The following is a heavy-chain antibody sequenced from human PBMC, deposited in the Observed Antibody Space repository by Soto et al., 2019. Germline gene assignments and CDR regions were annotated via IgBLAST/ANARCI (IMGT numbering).Heavy chain of an antibody. V-gene: IGHV4-34*01. CDR3: ARGATTVEHFYYYGMDV. CDR2: ISHNGGT. J-gene: IGHJ6*01. D-gene: IGHD4-17*01. CDR1: GGSFSGYF. Sequence: QVQLQQWGAGLSKPSETLSLTCAVYGGSFSGYFWSWIRQPPTKGLEWIGEISHNGGTTYNPSLKSRVTISVDTSKNQFSLRLSSVSAADTAVYYCARGATTVEHFYYYGMDVWGQGTTVTVSS.